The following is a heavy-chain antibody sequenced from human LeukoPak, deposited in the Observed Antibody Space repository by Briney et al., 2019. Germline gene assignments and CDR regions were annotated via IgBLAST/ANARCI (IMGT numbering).Heavy chain of an antibody. CDR1: GFTFNSAW. V-gene: IGHV3-15*01. CDR2: IKSKTDGGTT. J-gene: IGHJ1*01. Sequence: GGSLRLSCAASGFTFNSAWMSWVRQAPGKGLEWVGRIKSKTDGGTTDYAAPVKGRFTISRDDSKNTLYLQMNSLKTEDTAVYYCTTFSTMIVVISNWGQGTLVTVSS. D-gene: IGHD3-22*01. CDR3: TTFSTMIVVISN.